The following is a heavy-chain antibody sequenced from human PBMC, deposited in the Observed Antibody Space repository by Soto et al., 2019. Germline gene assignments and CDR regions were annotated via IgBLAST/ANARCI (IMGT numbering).Heavy chain of an antibody. CDR3: ARDRGYCSAGYCSSHNGFDL. CDR2: IRSKTFGATT. Sequence: GGSLRLSCTASGFTFGDYAMGWFRQAPGKGLEWVRFIRSKTFGATTEYAASLKGRLTIARDESNNIAYLHMNSLKTEDTAVYSCARDRGYCSAGYCSSHNGFDLWGQGTLVTVSS. CDR1: GFTFGDYA. D-gene: IGHD2-15*01. J-gene: IGHJ5*02. V-gene: IGHV3-49*03.